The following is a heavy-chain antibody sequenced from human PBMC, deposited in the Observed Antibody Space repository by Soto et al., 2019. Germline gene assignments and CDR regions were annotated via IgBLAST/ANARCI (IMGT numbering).Heavy chain of an antibody. J-gene: IGHJ5*02. D-gene: IGHD3-10*01. CDR2: LTGSSGVT. Sequence: LRLSCVVSGFTFSNFAMSWVRQAPGKGLEWVSTLTGSSGVTYYADSLNLSSVTAADTAVYFCARSGKGVVRGPIGSPAGWFDPWGRGTLVTVSS. V-gene: IGHV3-23*01. CDR3: WFDP. CDR1: GFTFSNFA.